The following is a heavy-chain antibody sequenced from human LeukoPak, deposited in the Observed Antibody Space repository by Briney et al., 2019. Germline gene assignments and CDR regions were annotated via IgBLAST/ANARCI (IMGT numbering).Heavy chain of an antibody. CDR2: IYTSGST. D-gene: IGHD3-3*01. CDR3: ARHGINDFWSGYINWFDP. CDR1: GGSISSYY. V-gene: IGHV4-4*09. Sequence: PPETLSLTCTVSGGSISSYYWSWIRQPPGKGLEWIGYIYTSGSTNYNPSLKSRVTISVDTSKNQFSLKLSSVTAADTAVYYCARHGINDFWSGYINWFDPWGQGTLVTVSS. J-gene: IGHJ5*02.